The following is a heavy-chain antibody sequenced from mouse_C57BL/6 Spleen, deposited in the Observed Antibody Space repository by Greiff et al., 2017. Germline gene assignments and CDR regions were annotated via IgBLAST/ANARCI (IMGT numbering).Heavy chain of an antibody. D-gene: IGHD1-1*01. V-gene: IGHV1-22*01. Sequence: EVKLMESGPELVKPGASVKMSCKASGYTFTDYNMHWVKQSHGKSLEWIGYINPNNGGTSYNQKFKGKATLTVNKSSSTAYMELRSLTSEDSAFYYCARRDYGSSYWYFDVWGTGTTVTVSS. CDR1: GYTFTDYN. J-gene: IGHJ1*03. CDR3: ARRDYGSSYWYFDV. CDR2: INPNNGGT.